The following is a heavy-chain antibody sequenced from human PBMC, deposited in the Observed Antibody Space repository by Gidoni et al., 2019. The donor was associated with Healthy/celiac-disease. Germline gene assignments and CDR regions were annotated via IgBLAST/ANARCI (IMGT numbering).Heavy chain of an antibody. J-gene: IGHJ6*02. CDR2: IKQDGSEK. Sequence: EVQLVESGGGLVQPGGSLRLSCAASGFTFSSYWMSWVRQAPGKGLEWVANIKQDGSEKYYVDSVKGRFTIFRDNAKNSLYLQMNSLRAEDTAVYYCARVSGGYCSSTSCERAYYYYGMDVWGQGTTVTVSS. CDR3: ARVSGGYCSSTSCERAYYYYGMDV. CDR1: GFTFSSYW. D-gene: IGHD2-2*01. V-gene: IGHV3-7*01.